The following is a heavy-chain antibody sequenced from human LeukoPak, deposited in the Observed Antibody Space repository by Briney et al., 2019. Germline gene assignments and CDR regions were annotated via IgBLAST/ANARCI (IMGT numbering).Heavy chain of an antibody. Sequence: GGALRVSCAASGVTFSTYGMHWVRQAPCKGLEWVAVLCYERSNIPYVDSAHGRFTISRDNSKSTLYLQMNSLAAEDTAVYYCARGGYSGTYYFDYWGQGTLVTVSS. D-gene: IGHD1-26*01. CDR2: LCYERSNI. CDR3: ARGGYSGTYYFDY. CDR1: GVTFSTYG. J-gene: IGHJ4*02. V-gene: IGHV3-33*01.